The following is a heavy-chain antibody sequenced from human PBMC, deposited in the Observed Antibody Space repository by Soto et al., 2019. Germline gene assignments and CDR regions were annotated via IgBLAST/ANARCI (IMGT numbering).Heavy chain of an antibody. D-gene: IGHD6-19*01. CDR3: AKDREQWLVPQAHWFDP. J-gene: IGHJ5*02. Sequence: GGSLRLSCAASGFTFSSYAMSWVRQAQGKGLEWVSAISGSGGSTYYADSGKGRFTISRDNSKNTLYLQMNSLRAEDTAVYYCAKDREQWLVPQAHWFDPWGQGTLVTVSS. CDR2: ISGSGGST. CDR1: GFTFSSYA. V-gene: IGHV3-23*01.